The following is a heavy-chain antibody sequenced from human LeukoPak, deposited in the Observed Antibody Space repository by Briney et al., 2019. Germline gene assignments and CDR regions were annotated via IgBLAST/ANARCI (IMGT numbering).Heavy chain of an antibody. CDR2: IKGDGSST. D-gene: IGHD1-26*01. V-gene: IGHV3-74*01. CDR1: GFTFSSYW. J-gene: IGHJ3*02. CDR3: ARRGAATDAFDI. Sequence: GGSLRLSCAASGFTFSSYWMHWVRQAPGKGLVWVSRIKGDGSSTSYADSVKGRFTISRDNTKNTLYLQMNSLRAEDTAMYYCARRGAATDAFDIWGQGTMVTVSS.